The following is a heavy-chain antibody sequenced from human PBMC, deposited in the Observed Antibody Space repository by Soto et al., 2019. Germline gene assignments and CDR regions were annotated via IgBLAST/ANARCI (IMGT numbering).Heavy chain of an antibody. CDR3: ARGRYGDY. CDR2: ISAHNGNT. CDR1: GYAFTTYG. D-gene: IGHD1-1*01. J-gene: IGHJ4*02. V-gene: IGHV1-18*01. Sequence: QVHLVQSGAEVKKPGASVKVSCKGSGYAFTTYGITWVRQAPGQGLEGTGWISAHNGNTNYAQKIQGRVTVTRDTSTSTAYMELRSLRSDDTAVYYCARGRYGDYWGQGALVTVSS.